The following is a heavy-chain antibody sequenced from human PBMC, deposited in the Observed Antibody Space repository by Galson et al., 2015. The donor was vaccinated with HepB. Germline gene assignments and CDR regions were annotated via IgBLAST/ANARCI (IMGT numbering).Heavy chain of an antibody. Sequence: SVKVSCKASGYTFTSNGLSWVRQAPGQGLEWMGWISTHSGNQKSAQKFQGRLIMTTDTSTATAYMELRSLTSEDAAVYYCARDRTYICDSWGQGTLVTVSS. J-gene: IGHJ4*02. CDR3: ARDRTYICDS. D-gene: IGHD1-14*01. V-gene: IGHV1-18*01. CDR2: ISTHSGNQ. CDR1: GYTFTSNG.